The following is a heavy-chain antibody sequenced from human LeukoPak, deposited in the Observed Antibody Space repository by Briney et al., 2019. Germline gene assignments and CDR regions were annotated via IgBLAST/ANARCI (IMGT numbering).Heavy chain of an antibody. CDR2: IYYSGST. Sequence: PSETLSLTCTVSGGSISSSSYYWGWIRQPPGKGLEWIGSIYYSGSTYYNPSPKSRVTISVDTSKNQFSLKLSSVTAADTAVYYCAREVRGSYLGPTWRYYYYMDVWGEGTTATVSS. CDR1: GGSISSSSYY. D-gene: IGHD1-26*01. J-gene: IGHJ6*03. CDR3: AREVRGSYLGPTWRYYYYMDV. V-gene: IGHV4-39*07.